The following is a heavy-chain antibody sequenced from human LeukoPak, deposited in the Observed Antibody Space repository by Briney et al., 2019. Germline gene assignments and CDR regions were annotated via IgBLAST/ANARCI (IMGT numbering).Heavy chain of an antibody. CDR2: IYPRDSNI. D-gene: IGHD3-10*01. CDR1: GYSFTTYW. J-gene: IGHJ5*02. Sequence: GESLKISCKGSGYSFTTYWIAWVRQMPGKGLEWMGIIYPRDSNIRYSPPFQGQVTISADKSISTAYLQWSSLKASDTAMYYCARHGPQVGELSSVWFDPWGQGTLVTVSS. V-gene: IGHV5-51*01. CDR3: ARHGPQVGELSSVWFDP.